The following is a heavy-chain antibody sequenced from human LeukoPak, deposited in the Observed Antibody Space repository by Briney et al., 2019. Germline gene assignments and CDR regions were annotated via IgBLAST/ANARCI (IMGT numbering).Heavy chain of an antibody. J-gene: IGHJ5*02. V-gene: IGHV6-1*01. CDR3: ASSFGGVTMFDP. CDR1: GDSVSSNSVT. D-gene: IGHD3-16*01. Sequence: SQTLSLTCAISGDSVSSNSVTWNWIRQSPSRGLEWLGRTYYRSTWYNDYAVSVRGRITVNPDTSKNQFSLKLSSVTAADTAVYYCASSFGGVTMFDPWGQGTLVTVSS. CDR2: TYYRSTWYN.